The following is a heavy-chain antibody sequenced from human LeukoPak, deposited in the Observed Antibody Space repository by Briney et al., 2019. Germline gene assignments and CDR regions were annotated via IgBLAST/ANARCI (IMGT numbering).Heavy chain of an antibody. V-gene: IGHV1-8*01. D-gene: IGHD2-15*01. CDR1: VYTFTSYD. CDR2: MNPNSGNT. Sequence: ASVKVSCKASVYTFTSYDINWVRQATGQGLEWMGWMNPNSGNTGYAQTFQGRVTMTRNTSISTAYMELSSLRSENTAVYYCARPDCSGGSCQGSYYYYYGMDVWGQGTTVTVSS. CDR3: ARPDCSGGSCQGSYYYYYGMDV. J-gene: IGHJ6*02.